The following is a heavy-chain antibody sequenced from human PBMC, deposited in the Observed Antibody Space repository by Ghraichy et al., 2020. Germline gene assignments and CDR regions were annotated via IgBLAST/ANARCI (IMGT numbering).Heavy chain of an antibody. D-gene: IGHD3-9*01. CDR2: IIPILGIA. CDR1: GGTFSSYA. V-gene: IGHV1-69*04. Sequence: SVQVSCKASGGTFSSYAISWVRQAPGQGLEWMGRIIPILGIANYAQKFQGRVTITADKSTSTAYMELSSLRSEDTAVYYCARGRSYYDILTGYYDFDYWGQGTLVTVSS. CDR3: ARGRSYYDILTGYYDFDY. J-gene: IGHJ4*02.